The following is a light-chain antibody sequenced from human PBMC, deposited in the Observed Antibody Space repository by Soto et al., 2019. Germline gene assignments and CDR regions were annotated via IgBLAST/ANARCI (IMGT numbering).Light chain of an antibody. CDR1: QSVNNT. CDR3: QQYNEWPLT. Sequence: ETVMTQSPAALPVSPGEKATLSCRASQSVNNTLAWYQKKPGQAPSPLIYHAPSRATGIPARFSGSGSGTEFTLTISSLQSEDFAVYYCQQYNEWPLTFGGGTKVEIK. J-gene: IGKJ4*01. CDR2: HAP. V-gene: IGKV3-15*01.